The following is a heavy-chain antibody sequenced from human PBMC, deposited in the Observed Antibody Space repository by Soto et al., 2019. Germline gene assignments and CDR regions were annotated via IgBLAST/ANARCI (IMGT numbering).Heavy chain of an antibody. J-gene: IGHJ4*02. V-gene: IGHV4-34*12. CDR2: IFYSGST. D-gene: IGHD6-19*01. CDR1: GGSFSGYY. CDR3: ARRYGWLYFDY. Sequence: PSGTLSLTCAVYGGSFSGYYWSWIRQPPGKGLEWIGTIFYSGSTYYNPSLKSRVTISVDTSKNQFSLRLISVTAADTALYYCARRYGWLYFDYWGQGSLVTVSS.